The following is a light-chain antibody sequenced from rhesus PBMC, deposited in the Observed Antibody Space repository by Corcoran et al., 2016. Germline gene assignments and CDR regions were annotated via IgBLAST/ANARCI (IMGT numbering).Light chain of an antibody. V-gene: IGKV1-25*01. CDR1: QGITDD. Sequence: DIQMTQSPSSLSTSVGDRVTISCRASQGITDDLAWYQLKPGATPKLLIYESSTLHSGIPSRFSGNGSGTDFTLTSSSLQPEDFAAYYCQHYYNTPWPFGQGTKVEIK. J-gene: IGKJ1*01. CDR3: QHYYNTPWP. CDR2: ESS.